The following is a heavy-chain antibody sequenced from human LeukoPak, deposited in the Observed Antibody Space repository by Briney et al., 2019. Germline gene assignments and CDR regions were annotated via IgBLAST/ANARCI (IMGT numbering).Heavy chain of an antibody. CDR1: GYAFTSYG. J-gene: IGHJ6*02. CDR3: ARPIVVVPAATNYYYYGMDV. V-gene: IGHV1-18*01. Sequence: VASVKVSCKASGYAFTSYGISWVRQAPGQGLEWMGWISASQKLQGRVTMTTNTSTSTAYMELRSLRSDDTAVYYCARPIVVVPAATNYYYYGMDVWGQGTTVTVSS. CDR2: ISA. D-gene: IGHD2-2*01.